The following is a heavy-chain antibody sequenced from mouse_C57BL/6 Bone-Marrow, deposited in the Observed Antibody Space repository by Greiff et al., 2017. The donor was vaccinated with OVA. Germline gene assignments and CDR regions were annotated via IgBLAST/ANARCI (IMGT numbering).Heavy chain of an antibody. V-gene: IGHV3-5*01. CDR3: AREGGSSYFDY. CDR2: IYYSGTI. J-gene: IGHJ2*01. D-gene: IGHD1-1*01. CDR1: GISITTGNYR. Sequence: VQLQQSGPGLVKPSQTVFLTCTVTGISITTGNYRWSWIRQFPGNKLEWIGYIYYSGTITYNPSLTSRTTITRDTPKNQFFLEMNSLTAEDTATYYCAREGGSSYFDYWGQGTTLTVSS.